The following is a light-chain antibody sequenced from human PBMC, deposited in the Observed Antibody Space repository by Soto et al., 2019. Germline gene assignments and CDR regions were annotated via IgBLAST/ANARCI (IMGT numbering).Light chain of an antibody. CDR1: QSVSGW. J-gene: IGKJ1*01. CDR2: KAS. V-gene: IGKV1-5*03. CDR3: QQYNSYSRT. Sequence: DIPMTQSPSTLSASVGDTVTVTCRASQSVSGWLAWYQQKPGKAPNLLIYKASTLESGVPSRFSGSGSGTEFTLTISSLQPDDFATYYCQQYNSYSRTFGQGTKVDIK.